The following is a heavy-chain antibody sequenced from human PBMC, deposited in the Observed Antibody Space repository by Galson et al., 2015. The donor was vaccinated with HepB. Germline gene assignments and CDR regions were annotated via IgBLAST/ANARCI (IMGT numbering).Heavy chain of an antibody. CDR2: IDTRGGDT. J-gene: IGHJ4*02. CDR3: ARAHTAAALDY. V-gene: IGHV3-23*05. CDR1: GFTFSSYA. D-gene: IGHD6-25*01. Sequence: FLRLSCAASGFTFSSYAMSWVRQAPGKGLEWVSAIDTRGGDTYYADSVKGRCTISRDNSRDTVFLQLTSLRVEDTAVYYCARAHTAAALDYWGRGTLATVSS.